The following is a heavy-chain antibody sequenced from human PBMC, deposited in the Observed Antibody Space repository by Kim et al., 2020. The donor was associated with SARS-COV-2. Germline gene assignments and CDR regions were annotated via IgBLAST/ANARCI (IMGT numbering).Heavy chain of an antibody. V-gene: IGHV3-21*01. CDR1: GFTFSSYS. CDR2: ISSSSSYI. CDR3: ARDPAKTYSSGWFDEIPYYSGMDV. J-gene: IGHJ6*02. D-gene: IGHD6-19*01. Sequence: GGSLRLSCAASGFTFSSYSMNWVRQAPGKGLEWVSSISSSSSYIYYADSGKGRFTISIDNAKNSLYLQMNSLRAEDTAVYYCARDPAKTYSSGWFDEIPYYSGMDVWVQGTTVPVSS.